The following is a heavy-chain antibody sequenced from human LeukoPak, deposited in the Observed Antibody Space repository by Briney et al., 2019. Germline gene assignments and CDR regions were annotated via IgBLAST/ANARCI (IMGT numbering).Heavy chain of an antibody. V-gene: IGHV3-66*01. Sequence: GGSLRLSCAASGFTVSSNYMSWVRQAPGKGLEWVSVIYSGGSTYYADSVKGRFTISRDNSKNTLYLQMDSLRAEDTAVYYCARIRAGWSGYNPDYWGQGTLVTVSS. J-gene: IGHJ4*02. CDR2: IYSGGST. CDR3: ARIRAGWSGYNPDY. D-gene: IGHD3-3*01. CDR1: GFTVSSNY.